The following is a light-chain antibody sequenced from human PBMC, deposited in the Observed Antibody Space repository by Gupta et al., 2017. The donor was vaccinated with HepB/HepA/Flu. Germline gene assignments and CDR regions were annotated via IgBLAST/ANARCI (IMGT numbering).Light chain of an antibody. V-gene: IGKV1-39*01. CDR1: QSIRNY. Sequence: DIQMTQSPSSLSASVGDRVTITCRASQSIRNYLNWYQQKPGKAPKLLIYTASSLQSGVPTRFSGSGSGTXFTLTIXSLQPEDFASYFCQQSYSFPLTFGXGTKMEIK. J-gene: IGKJ4*01. CDR3: QQSYSFPLT. CDR2: TAS.